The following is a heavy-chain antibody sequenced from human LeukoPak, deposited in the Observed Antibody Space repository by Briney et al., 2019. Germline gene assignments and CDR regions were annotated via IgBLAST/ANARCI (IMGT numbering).Heavy chain of an antibody. Sequence: GGSLRLSCAASGFTFSDYYMSWIRQAPGKGLEWVAVISYDGSNKYYADSVRGRFTISRDNSKNTLYLQMNSLRAEDTAVYYCARTTGSPKGSYSSGWFHFDYWGQGTLVTVSS. J-gene: IGHJ4*02. CDR1: GFTFSDYY. CDR3: ARTTGSPKGSYSSGWFHFDY. D-gene: IGHD6-19*01. V-gene: IGHV3-30*03. CDR2: ISYDGSNK.